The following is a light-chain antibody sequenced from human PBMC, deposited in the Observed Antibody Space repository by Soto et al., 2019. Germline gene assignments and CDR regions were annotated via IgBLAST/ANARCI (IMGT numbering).Light chain of an antibody. CDR2: AAS. CDR3: QQSYSTPIT. V-gene: IGKV1-39*01. Sequence: DLQMTQSPSSLSASVGDRVTITCRASQSISSYLNWYQQKPGKAPKLLIYAASSLQSGVPSRFSGIGSGTDFTLTISSLQPEDFATYYCQQSYSTPITFGQGTRLEIK. J-gene: IGKJ5*01. CDR1: QSISSY.